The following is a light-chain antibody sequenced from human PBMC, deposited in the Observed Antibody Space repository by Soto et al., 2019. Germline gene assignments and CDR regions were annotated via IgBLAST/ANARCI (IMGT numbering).Light chain of an antibody. CDR1: QSIYSS. Sequence: DIQMTQSPSSLSASVGDRVTITCRASQSIYSSLNWYHQKPGKAPKLLICAASNLQSGVPSRFSGSGSGTDFTLSISSLQPEDFATYYCQQSYSAPYTFGQGTRLEIK. CDR3: QQSYSAPYT. J-gene: IGKJ5*01. V-gene: IGKV1-39*01. CDR2: AAS.